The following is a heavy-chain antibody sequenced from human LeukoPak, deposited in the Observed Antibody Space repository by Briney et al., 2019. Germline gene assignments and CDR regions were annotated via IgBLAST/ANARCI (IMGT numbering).Heavy chain of an antibody. CDR2: IIPIFGTA. CDR3: ARDVGGRDGYNYYLPYYFDY. V-gene: IGHV1-69*05. D-gene: IGHD5-24*01. CDR1: GGTFSSYA. Sequence: SVNVSCKASGGTFSSYAISWVRQAPGQGLEWMGGIIPIFGTANYAQKFQGRVTITTDESTSTAYMELSSLRSEDTAVYYCARDVGGRDGYNYYLPYYFDYWGQGTLVTVSS. J-gene: IGHJ4*02.